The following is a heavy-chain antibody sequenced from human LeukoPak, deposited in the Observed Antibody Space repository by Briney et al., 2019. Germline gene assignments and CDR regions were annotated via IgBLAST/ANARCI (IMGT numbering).Heavy chain of an antibody. D-gene: IGHD2-21*02. J-gene: IGHJ3*01. CDR3: ARTLGGDSDAFDV. CDR1: GYRFTNYW. V-gene: IGHV5-51*01. CDR2: IYPGDSDT. Sequence: GESLKISCKGSGYRFTNYWIGWVRQMPGKGLEWMGIIYPGDSDTRYSPSFQGQVTISADKSITTAYLQWSSLKASDTAMYYCARTLGGDSDAFDVWGQGTMVTVSS.